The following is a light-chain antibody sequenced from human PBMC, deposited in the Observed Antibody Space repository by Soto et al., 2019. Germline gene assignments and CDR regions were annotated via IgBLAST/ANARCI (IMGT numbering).Light chain of an antibody. J-gene: IGKJ4*01. CDR1: QNILNSPDKRNY. Sequence: DIVMTQSPDSLVVSLGERATINCRSSQNILNSPDKRNYLAWYQQKSGQPPKLLIYWASTRESGVPVRFSGSGSGTDFTLTISSLQAEDVAVYYCQQYYSAPQSTFGGGPKVEIK. CDR3: QQYYSAPQST. V-gene: IGKV4-1*01. CDR2: WAS.